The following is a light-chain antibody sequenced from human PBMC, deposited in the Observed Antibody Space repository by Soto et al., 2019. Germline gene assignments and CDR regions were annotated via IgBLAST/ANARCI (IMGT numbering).Light chain of an antibody. J-gene: IGLJ1*01. V-gene: IGLV2-14*01. CDR3: SSYTSSSTLD. Sequence: QSALTQPASVSGSPGQSITISCTGTSSDVGGYNYVSWYQQHPGKAPKLMIYDVSNRPSGVSNRFSGSKSGNTASLTISGLQAEDEVDYYCSSYTSSSTLDFGTGTKVTVL. CDR1: SSDVGGYNY. CDR2: DVS.